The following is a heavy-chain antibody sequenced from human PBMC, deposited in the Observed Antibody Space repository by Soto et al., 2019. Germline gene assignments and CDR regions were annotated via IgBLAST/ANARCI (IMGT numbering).Heavy chain of an antibody. CDR2: ISGSGGST. J-gene: IGHJ4*02. CDR1: GFTFSSYA. Sequence: GGSLRLSCAASGFTFSSYAMSWVRQAPGKGLEWVSAISGSGGSTYYADSVKGRFTISRDNSKNTLYLQMNSLRAEDTAVYYCAKDLPDIVVVVAATNFDYWGQGTLVTVSS. D-gene: IGHD2-15*01. V-gene: IGHV3-23*01. CDR3: AKDLPDIVVVVAATNFDY.